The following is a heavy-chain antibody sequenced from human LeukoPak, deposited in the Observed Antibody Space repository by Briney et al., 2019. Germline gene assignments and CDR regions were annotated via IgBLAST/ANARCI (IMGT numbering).Heavy chain of an antibody. CDR2: ISHDGSNQ. D-gene: IGHD3-22*01. V-gene: IGHV3-30-3*01. CDR1: GFTFSNFG. CDR3: AREGYYAFDI. J-gene: IGHJ3*02. Sequence: GGSLRLSCAASGFTFSNFGIHWVRQAPGKGLEWVALISHDGSNQYYPDSVKGRFTISRDNSENTLSLHMNSLRAEDTAMYYCAREGYYAFDIWGQGTMVTVSS.